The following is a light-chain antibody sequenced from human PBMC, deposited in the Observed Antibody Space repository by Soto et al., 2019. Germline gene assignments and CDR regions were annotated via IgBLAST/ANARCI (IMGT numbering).Light chain of an antibody. Sequence: QSALTQPPSASGSAGQSVTISCTGTSTDVGGYNYVSWYQQHPGKAPKLMIYEVSKRPSGVPDRFSGSKSGNTASLTVSGRQAEDEADYYCSSSAGNNSHYVFGTGTKLTVL. CDR3: SSSAGNNSHYV. V-gene: IGLV2-8*01. CDR2: EVS. J-gene: IGLJ1*01. CDR1: STDVGGYNY.